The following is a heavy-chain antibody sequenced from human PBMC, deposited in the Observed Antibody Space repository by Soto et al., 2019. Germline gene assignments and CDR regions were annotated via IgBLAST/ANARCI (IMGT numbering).Heavy chain of an antibody. V-gene: IGHV3-21*01. CDR1: GFTFSSYS. J-gene: IGHJ6*02. CDR3: ARASVGLHPKGMDV. CDR2: ISSSSSYI. Sequence: GGSLRLSCAASGFTFSSYSMNWVRQAPGKGLEWVSSISSSSSYIYYADSVKGRFTISRDNAKNSLYLQMNSLRAEDTAVYYCARASVGLHPKGMDVWGQGTTVTVSS. D-gene: IGHD2-21*02.